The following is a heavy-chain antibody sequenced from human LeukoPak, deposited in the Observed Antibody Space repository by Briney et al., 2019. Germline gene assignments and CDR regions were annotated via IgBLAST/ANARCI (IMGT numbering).Heavy chain of an antibody. CDR3: ARGRSNYYDSSGSDY. CDR2: MNANSGNT. V-gene: IGHV1-8*03. J-gene: IGHJ4*02. Sequence: ASVKVSCKASGYTFTSYDINWVRQATGQGLEWMGWMNANSGNTGYAQKFQGRVTITRNTSISTAYMELSSLRSEDTAVYYCARGRSNYYDSSGSDYWGQGTLVTVSS. CDR1: GYTFTSYD. D-gene: IGHD3-22*01.